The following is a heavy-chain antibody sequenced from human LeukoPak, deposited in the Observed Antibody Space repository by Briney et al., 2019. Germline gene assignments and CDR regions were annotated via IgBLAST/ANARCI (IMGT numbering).Heavy chain of an antibody. V-gene: IGHV3-7*03. D-gene: IGHD3-3*01. J-gene: IGHJ4*02. CDR2: IREDGSVR. Sequence: GGSLRLSCAVSGFTFSTYWMTWVRQAPGKGLEWVANIREDGSVRYNVDSVKGRFTISRDNSKNTLYLQMNSLRAEDTAVYYCAKEFGFWSGPGFDYWGQGTLVTVSS. CDR3: AKEFGFWSGPGFDY. CDR1: GFTFSTYW.